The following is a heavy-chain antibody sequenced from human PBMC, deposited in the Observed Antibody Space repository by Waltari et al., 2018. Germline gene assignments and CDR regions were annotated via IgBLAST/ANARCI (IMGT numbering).Heavy chain of an antibody. CDR1: GGSFSGYY. V-gene: IGHV4-34*01. Sequence: QVQLQQWGAGLLKPSETLSLTCAVYGGSFSGYYWSWIRQPPGKGLEWIGEINHSGSTNYNPSLKSRVTISVDTSKNQFSLKLSSVTAADTAVYYCARAPYCSGGSCYSIGYFQHWGQGTLVTVSS. J-gene: IGHJ1*01. CDR3: ARAPYCSGGSCYSIGYFQH. D-gene: IGHD2-15*01. CDR2: INHSGST.